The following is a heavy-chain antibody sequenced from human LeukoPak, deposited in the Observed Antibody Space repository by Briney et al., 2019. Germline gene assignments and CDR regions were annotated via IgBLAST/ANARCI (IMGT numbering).Heavy chain of an antibody. D-gene: IGHD3-10*01. J-gene: IGHJ4*02. CDR2: ISSTSSYI. V-gene: IGHV3-21*01. Sequence: KSGGSLRLSCTASGFTFSSYTMNWVRQAPGKGLEWISSISSTSSYIDYADSVKGRFTISRDNAMNSLDLQMNSLRVEDTAVYYCARDDFESGSPDFDYWGQGTLVTVSS. CDR3: ARDDFESGSPDFDY. CDR1: GFTFSSYT.